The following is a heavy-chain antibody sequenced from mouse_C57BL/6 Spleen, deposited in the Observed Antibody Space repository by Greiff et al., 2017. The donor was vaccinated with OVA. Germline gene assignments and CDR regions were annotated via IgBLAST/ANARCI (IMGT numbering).Heavy chain of an antibody. V-gene: IGHV1-15*01. J-gene: IGHJ3*01. CDR2: IDPETGGT. Sequence: VQLQQSGAELVRPGASVTLSCKASGYTFTDYEMHWVKQTPVHGLEWIGAIDPETGGTAYNQKFKGKAILTADKSSSTAYMELRSLTSEDSAVYYCTRPSYYGSSYGGFAYWGQATLVTVSA. D-gene: IGHD1-1*01. CDR3: TRPSYYGSSYGGFAY. CDR1: GYTFTDYE.